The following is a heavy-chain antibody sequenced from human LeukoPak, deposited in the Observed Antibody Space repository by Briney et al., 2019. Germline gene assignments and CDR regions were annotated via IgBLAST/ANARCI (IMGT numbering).Heavy chain of an antibody. D-gene: IGHD6-19*01. CDR3: ASGSGLVLQYFDY. CDR2: ITSDSRYM. V-gene: IGHV3-21*04. J-gene: IGHJ4*02. Sequence: GGSLRLSCEGSGFTFRSYEMNWVRQAPGKGLEWVSSITSDSRYMYYADSVKGRFTISRDNAKNSLYLQMNSLRAEDTAVYYCASGSGLVLQYFDYWGQGTLVTVSS. CDR1: GFTFRSYE.